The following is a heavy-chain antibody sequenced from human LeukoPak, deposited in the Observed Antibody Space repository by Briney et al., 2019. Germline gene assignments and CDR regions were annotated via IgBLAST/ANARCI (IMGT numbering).Heavy chain of an antibody. CDR2: IYYSGSP. CDR1: GGSISSYY. D-gene: IGHD4-11*01. Sequence: SETLSLTCTVSGGSISSYYWSWIRQPPGKGLEWIGYIYYSGSPNYNPSLKSRVTISPDTSKNQFSLRLSSVTAADTAVYYCARRSPTSDAFDIWGQGTLVTVSS. J-gene: IGHJ3*02. CDR3: ARRSPTSDAFDI. V-gene: IGHV4-59*01.